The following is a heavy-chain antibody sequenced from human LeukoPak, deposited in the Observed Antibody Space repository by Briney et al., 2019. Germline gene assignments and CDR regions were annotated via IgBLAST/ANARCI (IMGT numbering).Heavy chain of an antibody. CDR3: ARVSDTLTNVFDS. V-gene: IGHV4-59*08. J-gene: IGHJ4*02. CDR2: VYYSGST. D-gene: IGHD4-11*01. CDR1: GGSISRHY. Sequence: SETLSLTCTVSGGSISRHYWSWIRQPPGKGLEWIGYVYYSGSTNYNPSLKSRVTISVDTSKNQFSLILTSLTAADAAVYYCARVSDTLTNVFDSWGQGTLVTVSS.